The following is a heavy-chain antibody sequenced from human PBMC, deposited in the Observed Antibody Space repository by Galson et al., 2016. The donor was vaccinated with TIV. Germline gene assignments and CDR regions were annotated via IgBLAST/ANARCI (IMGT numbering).Heavy chain of an antibody. D-gene: IGHD6-6*01. CDR1: GDSISRGSY. V-gene: IGHV4-38-2*02. CDR2: IYYTGIT. CDR3: ARTAGAGIAARVLFDY. Sequence: ETLSLTCNISGDSISRGSYWGRIRQTPGKGLEWIATIYYTGITFYNPSLKTPVSISVDTSRNQFSLNLSPVTAADTAVYFCARTAGAGIAARVLFDYWGQGTLVTVSS. J-gene: IGHJ4*02.